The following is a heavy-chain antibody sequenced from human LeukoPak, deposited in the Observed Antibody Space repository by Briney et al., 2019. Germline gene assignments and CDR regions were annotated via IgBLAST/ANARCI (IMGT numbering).Heavy chain of an antibody. CDR2: ISGSGGST. V-gene: IGHV3-23*01. CDR3: AKVISITIFGVVIPGFDY. CDR1: GFTFSLYA. Sequence: GGSLRLSCAPSGFTFSLYAMSWVRRAAGGGLEWASAISGSGGSTYYADSVKGRFTISRDNSKNTLYLQMNSLRAEDTAVCYCAKVISITIFGVVIPGFDYWGQGTLVTVSS. J-gene: IGHJ4*02. D-gene: IGHD3-3*01.